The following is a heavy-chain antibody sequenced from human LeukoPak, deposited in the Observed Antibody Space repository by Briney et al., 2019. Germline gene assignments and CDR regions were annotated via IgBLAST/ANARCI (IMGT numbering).Heavy chain of an antibody. V-gene: IGHV3-64*01. Sequence: GGSLRLSCAASGFTFSSYAVHWVRQAPGKGLEYVSAITSNGDKTYYGNSVKGRFTISRDNSKNTLYLQMGSLRIEDMAVYYCARGGATTLFDYWGQGTLVTVSS. CDR2: ITSNGDKT. J-gene: IGHJ4*02. CDR3: ARGGATTLFDY. CDR1: GFTFSSYA. D-gene: IGHD1-26*01.